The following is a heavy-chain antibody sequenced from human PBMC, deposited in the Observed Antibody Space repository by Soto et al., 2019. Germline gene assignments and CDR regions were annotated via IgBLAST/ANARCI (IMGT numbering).Heavy chain of an antibody. D-gene: IGHD1-26*01. V-gene: IGHV1-69*01. CDR1: GGTFSSYP. CDR3: ARVGHITNYGMDV. Sequence: QVQLVQSGAEVKKPGSSVKVSCEASGGTFSSYPINWVRQAPGQGLEWMGGIIPFFGTSNYAQKFQGRVTITADDSTITAYMERRSMRSEDTAVYYCARVGHITNYGMDVWGQGTTVTVSS. CDR2: IIPFFGTS. J-gene: IGHJ6*02.